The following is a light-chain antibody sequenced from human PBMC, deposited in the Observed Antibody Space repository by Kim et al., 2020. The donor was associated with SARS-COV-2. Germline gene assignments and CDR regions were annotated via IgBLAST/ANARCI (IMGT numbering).Light chain of an antibody. CDR1: QSISSW. V-gene: IGKV1-5*03. Sequence: DIQMTQSPSTLSASVGDRVTITCRASQSISSWLAWYQQKPGKAPKLLIYKASSLESGVPSMFSDSGSGTEFTLTISSLQPDDFATYYCQQYDRLYTFGQGTKLEI. J-gene: IGKJ2*01. CDR2: KAS. CDR3: QQYDRLYT.